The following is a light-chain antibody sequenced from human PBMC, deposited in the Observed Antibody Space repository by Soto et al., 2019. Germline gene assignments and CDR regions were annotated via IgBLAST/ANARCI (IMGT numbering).Light chain of an antibody. V-gene: IGKV1-27*01. CDR3: QKYTNVPA. CDR1: QGISNY. CDR2: AAS. J-gene: IGKJ4*01. Sequence: EIQMTQSPSSLSASVGDRATITCRASQGISNYLAWYQQIPGKVPKLLISAASTLQSGVPSRFSGSGSGTDFTLTISSLQPDDVATYYCQKYTNVPAFGGGTKVEIK.